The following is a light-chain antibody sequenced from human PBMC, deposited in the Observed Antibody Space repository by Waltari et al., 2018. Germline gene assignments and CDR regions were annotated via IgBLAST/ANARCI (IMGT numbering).Light chain of an antibody. Sequence: DIQMTQSPSSLFASVGDKVTITCRTCQGISSSLAWYQQKPGKAPKLLIYAASSLQSGVPSRFSGSGSGTDYTLTISSLQPEDFATYYCQQGYNNPYNFGQGTKVEIK. CDR1: QGISSS. V-gene: IGKV1-12*01. CDR3: QQGYNNPYN. CDR2: AAS. J-gene: IGKJ2*01.